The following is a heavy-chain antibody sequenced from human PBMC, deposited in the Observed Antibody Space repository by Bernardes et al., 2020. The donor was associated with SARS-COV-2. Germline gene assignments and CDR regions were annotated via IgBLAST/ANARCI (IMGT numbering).Heavy chain of an antibody. Sequence: GGSLRLSCAASGFTFSSYGMHWVRQAPGKGLEWVAVIWYDGSNKYYADSVKGRFTISRDNSKNTLYLQMNSLRAEDTAVYYCARDSGWKLPRAMDVWGQGTTVTVSS. V-gene: IGHV3-33*01. D-gene: IGHD6-19*01. J-gene: IGHJ6*02. CDR3: ARDSGWKLPRAMDV. CDR2: IWYDGSNK. CDR1: GFTFSSYG.